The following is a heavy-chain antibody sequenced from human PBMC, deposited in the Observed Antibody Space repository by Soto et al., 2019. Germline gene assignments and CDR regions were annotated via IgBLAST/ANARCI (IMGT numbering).Heavy chain of an antibody. CDR1: GYTFTSYA. CDR3: ARRTVLLNFDP. Sequence: ASVTVSCKASGYTFTSYAMHWVRQAPGQRLEWMGGINAVNGTAKYSQKFQGRVTITGDESASTAYMELGSLRSEDTAVYYCARRTVLLNFDPWGQGTLVTVSS. V-gene: IGHV1-3*01. D-gene: IGHD3-10*01. J-gene: IGHJ5*02. CDR2: INAVNGTA.